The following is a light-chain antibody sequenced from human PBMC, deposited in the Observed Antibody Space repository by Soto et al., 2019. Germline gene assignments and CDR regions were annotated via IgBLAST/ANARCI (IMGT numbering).Light chain of an antibody. Sequence: QSVLTQPPSVSGTPGQSVTISCSGSSSNIGGQTVSWYQQLPGTAPNLLIYSGHQRPSGVPDRFSASKSGSSASLAISGLQSEDEVDYYCAAWDESLNGQVFGGGTKVTVL. CDR2: SGH. CDR3: AAWDESLNGQV. J-gene: IGLJ3*02. V-gene: IGLV1-44*01. CDR1: SSNIGGQT.